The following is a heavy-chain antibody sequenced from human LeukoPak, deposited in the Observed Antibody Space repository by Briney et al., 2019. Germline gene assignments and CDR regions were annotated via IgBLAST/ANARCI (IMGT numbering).Heavy chain of an antibody. Sequence: GGSLRLSCAASGFTFSSYSMNWVRQAPGKGLEWVSSISSSSSYIYYADSVKGRFTISRDNAKNSLYLQMNSLRAEDTAVYYCARLAAAGKYYFDYWGQGTLATVSS. CDR1: GFTFSSYS. J-gene: IGHJ4*02. D-gene: IGHD6-13*01. CDR3: ARLAAAGKYYFDY. CDR2: ISSSSSYI. V-gene: IGHV3-21*01.